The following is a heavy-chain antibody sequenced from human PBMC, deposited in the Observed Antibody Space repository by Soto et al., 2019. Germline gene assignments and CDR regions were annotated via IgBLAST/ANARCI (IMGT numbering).Heavy chain of an antibody. J-gene: IGHJ4*02. CDR1: GGSISSGNYY. CDR2: ISYSGTT. D-gene: IGHD4-17*01. CDR3: ATMGTPVTGLYYFDY. Sequence: QVQLQESGPGLVKPSQTLSLTCTVSGGSISSGNYYWSWLRQPPGKGLGWIGFISYSGTTHYSASLRSRVSISVDTSKNQFSLDLSSVTAADTAVYYCATMGTPVTGLYYFDYWGQGTLVTVSS. V-gene: IGHV4-30-4*01.